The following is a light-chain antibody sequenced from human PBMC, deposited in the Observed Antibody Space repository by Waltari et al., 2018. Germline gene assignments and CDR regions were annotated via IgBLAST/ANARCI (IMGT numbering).Light chain of an antibody. Sequence: DIVMTQSPLSLHVTPGEPASIPCRSSQSLLHSNGYNYLDWYLQKPGQSPQLLIYLGSNRASGVPDRFSGSGSGTDFTLKISRVEAEDVGIYYCMQALQTPPWTFGQGTKVEIK. J-gene: IGKJ1*01. CDR2: LGS. V-gene: IGKV2-28*01. CDR3: MQALQTPPWT. CDR1: QSLLHSNGYNY.